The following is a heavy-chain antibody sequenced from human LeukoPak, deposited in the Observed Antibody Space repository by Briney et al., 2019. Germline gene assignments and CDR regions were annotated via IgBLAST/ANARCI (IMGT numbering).Heavy chain of an antibody. CDR3: ARDGLYSSGWYVDY. Sequence: SQTLSLTCAISGDSVSTNSAAWNWIRQSPSRGLEWLGRTYYKSKWNNDYAVFVKSRIIINPDTSRNQFSLQLNSVTPEDTAVYYCARDGLYSSGWYVDYWGQGTLVTVSS. J-gene: IGHJ4*02. D-gene: IGHD6-19*01. CDR2: TYYKSKWNN. CDR1: GDSVSTNSAA. V-gene: IGHV6-1*01.